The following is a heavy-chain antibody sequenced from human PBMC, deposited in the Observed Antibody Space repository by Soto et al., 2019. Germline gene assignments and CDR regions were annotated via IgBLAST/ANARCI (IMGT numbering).Heavy chain of an antibody. Sequence: EVQLLESGGGLVQPGGSLRLSCAASGFTFSSYAMSWVRQAPGKGLEWVSGISGSGSSTYYADSVKGRFTISRDNSKNTLYLQMNSLRAEDTAVYWCVKQEWELRAPLGCNLDYWGQGTLVTVSS. D-gene: IGHD1-26*01. CDR2: ISGSGSST. J-gene: IGHJ4*02. CDR3: VKQEWELRAPLGCNLDY. V-gene: IGHV3-23*01. CDR1: GFTFSSYA.